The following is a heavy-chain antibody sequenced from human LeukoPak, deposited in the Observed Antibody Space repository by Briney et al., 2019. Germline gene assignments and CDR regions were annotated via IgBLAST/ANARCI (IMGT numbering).Heavy chain of an antibody. D-gene: IGHD3-22*01. CDR3: TTAGPYDSSGYYYYYYGMDV. J-gene: IGHJ6*02. V-gene: IGHV3-11*01. CDR1: GFTFSDYY. Sequence: GGSLRLSCAASGFTFSDYYMSWIRQAPGKGLEWVSYISSSGSTIYYADSVKGRFTISRDNAKNSLYLQMNSLKTEDTAVYYCTTAGPYDSSGYYYYYYGMDVWGQGTTVTVSS. CDR2: ISSSGSTI.